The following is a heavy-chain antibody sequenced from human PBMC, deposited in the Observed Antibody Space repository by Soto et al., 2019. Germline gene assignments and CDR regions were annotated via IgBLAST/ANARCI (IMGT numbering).Heavy chain of an antibody. CDR2: ISATGGGT. J-gene: IGHJ4*02. D-gene: IGHD3-16*01. Sequence: GGSLRLSCAASGFKFSNYAMSWVRQAPGKGLEWVSLISATGGGTYYADSVKGRFTISRDNSHNTLYLQAHSLTAEDTAVYYCAKDRRAGGNSAFYFDFWGQGAQVTVSS. V-gene: IGHV3-23*01. CDR3: AKDRRAGGNSAFYFDF. CDR1: GFKFSNYA.